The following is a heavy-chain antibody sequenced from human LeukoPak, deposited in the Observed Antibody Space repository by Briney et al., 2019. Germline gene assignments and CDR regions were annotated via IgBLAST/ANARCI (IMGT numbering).Heavy chain of an antibody. D-gene: IGHD3-3*01. CDR3: MKGWSGYLNY. V-gene: IGHV3-64D*09. CDR2: ISGNGRST. CDR1: GFTFSSYT. Sequence: GGSLRLSCSASGFTFSSYTMHWVRQAPGKGLESVSTISGNGRSTYYADSVRGRFTISRDNSKNTLYLQMSSLRAEDTAVYHCMKGWSGYLNYWGQGTLVTVSS. J-gene: IGHJ4*02.